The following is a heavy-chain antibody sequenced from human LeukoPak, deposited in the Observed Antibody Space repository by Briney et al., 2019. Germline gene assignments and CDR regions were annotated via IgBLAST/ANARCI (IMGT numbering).Heavy chain of an antibody. V-gene: IGHV4-39*01. J-gene: IGHJ4*02. CDR3: ARHGSGSYDY. CDR1: GGSISSSSYY. D-gene: IGHD1-26*01. CDR2: IYYSGST. Sequence: PSETLSLTCTVSGGSISSSSYYWGWIRQPPGKGLEWIGSIYYSGSTYYNPSLKSRVTISVDTSKNQFSLKLSSVTAADTAVYYCARHGSGSYDYWGQGTLVTVSP.